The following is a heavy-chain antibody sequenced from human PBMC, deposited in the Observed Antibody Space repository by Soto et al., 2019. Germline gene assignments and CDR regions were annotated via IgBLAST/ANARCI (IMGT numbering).Heavy chain of an antibody. CDR2: ISGSGGST. Sequence: GGSLRLSXAASGFTFSSYAMSWVRQAPGKGLEWVSAISGSGGSTYYADAVKGRFTISRDNSKNTLYLQMNSLRAEDTAVDYCAKGGWYSSSWYRCPFDYWGQGTLVTVSS. D-gene: IGHD6-13*01. CDR1: GFTFSSYA. J-gene: IGHJ4*02. V-gene: IGHV3-23*01. CDR3: AKGGWYSSSWYRCPFDY.